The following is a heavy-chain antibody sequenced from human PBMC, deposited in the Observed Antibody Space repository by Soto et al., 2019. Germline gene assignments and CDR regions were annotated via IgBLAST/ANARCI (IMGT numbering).Heavy chain of an antibody. V-gene: IGHV3-21*06. J-gene: IGHJ4*02. Sequence: GALGLPRAGSGFTFNRVCIKWVRPAPGKGLEWVSSISSTTNYIYYGDSMKGRFTISRDNAKNSLYLEMNSLRAEDTAVYYCARESEDLTSNFDYWGQGTLVTAPQ. CDR2: ISSTTNYI. CDR1: GFTFNRVC. CDR3: ARESEDLTSNFDY.